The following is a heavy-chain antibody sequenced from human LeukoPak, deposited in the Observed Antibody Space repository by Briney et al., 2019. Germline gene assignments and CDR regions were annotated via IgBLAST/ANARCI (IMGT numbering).Heavy chain of an antibody. Sequence: SEALSLTCSVSGGSIRSSNSFWGWIRQPPGERLEWIATIYYNGNTYYNPSLQSRVTISVDTSTNQFSLKLNSVIAADTAVYYCARATAAPSSYFFDHWGQGTLVTVSS. D-gene: IGHD6-25*01. CDR1: GGSIRSSNSF. CDR3: ARATAAPSSYFFDH. V-gene: IGHV4-39*07. J-gene: IGHJ4*02. CDR2: IYYNGNT.